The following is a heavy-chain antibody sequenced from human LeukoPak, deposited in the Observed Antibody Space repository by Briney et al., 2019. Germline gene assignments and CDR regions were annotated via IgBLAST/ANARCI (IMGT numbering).Heavy chain of an antibody. CDR1: GGSISSYY. CDR2: IYYSGST. V-gene: IGHV4-59*01. J-gene: IGHJ3*02. Sequence: PSETLSLTCTVSGGSISSYYWIWIRQPPGKGLEWIGYIYYSGSTNYNPSLKSRVTISVDTSKNQFSLKLSSVTAADTAVYYCARASYGHTYYYRSGSYRVAFDIWGQGTMVTVSS. CDR3: ARASYGHTYYYRSGSYRVAFDI. D-gene: IGHD3-10*01.